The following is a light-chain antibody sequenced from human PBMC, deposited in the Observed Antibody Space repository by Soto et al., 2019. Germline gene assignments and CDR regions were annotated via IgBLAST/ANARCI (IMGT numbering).Light chain of an antibody. Sequence: IPMTQSPSSLSASVGDRVTITCRAAEGISSYLNWYQQKPGKAPKLLIYAASSLQSGVPSRFSGSGSGKDFTLTISSLTPEDFATYSCQQSYSTPRTFGQGTKVDIK. J-gene: IGKJ1*01. CDR3: QQSYSTPRT. CDR1: EGISSY. CDR2: AAS. V-gene: IGKV1-39*01.